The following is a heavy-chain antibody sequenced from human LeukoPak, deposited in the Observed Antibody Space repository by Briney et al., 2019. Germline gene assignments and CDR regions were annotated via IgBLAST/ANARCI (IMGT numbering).Heavy chain of an antibody. CDR2: IYTAGDT. J-gene: IGHJ4*02. CDR1: GFSFSNKY. Sequence: GGPLRLSCAASGFSFSNKYMSWVRQAPGKGLEWVSVIYTAGDTFYADSVRGRFTIPRDGSKNMVNLQMNSLRAEDTALYYCAGGQMFTSGGFDDWGQGTLVTVSS. V-gene: IGHV3-53*01. D-gene: IGHD6-19*01. CDR3: AGGQMFTSGGFDD.